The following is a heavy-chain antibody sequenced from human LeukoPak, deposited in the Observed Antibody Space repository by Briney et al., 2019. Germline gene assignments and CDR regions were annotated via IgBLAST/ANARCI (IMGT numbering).Heavy chain of an antibody. CDR2: IYHSGST. V-gene: IGHV4-4*02. CDR1: GGSISSSNW. CDR3: ARVRLPPYYYYYYYYMDV. D-gene: IGHD3-10*01. J-gene: IGHJ6*03. Sequence: SGTLSLTCAVSGGSISSSNWWSWVRQPPGKGLEWIGEIYHSGSTNYNPSLKSRVTISVDTSKNQFSLKLTSVTAADTAVYYCARVRLPPYYYYYYYYMDVWGKGTTVTVSS.